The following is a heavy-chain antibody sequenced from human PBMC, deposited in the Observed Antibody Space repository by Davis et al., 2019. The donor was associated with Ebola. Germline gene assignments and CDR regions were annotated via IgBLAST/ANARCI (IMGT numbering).Heavy chain of an antibody. J-gene: IGHJ4*02. CDR2: ISSSSSYI. V-gene: IGHV3-21*01. CDR3: ARPAWNYFFYFDY. D-gene: IGHD1-7*01. CDR1: GFTFSSYS. Sequence: PGGSLRLSCAASGFTFSSYSMNWVRQAPGKGLEWVSSISSSSSYIYYADSVKGRFTISRDNAKNTLYLQMNSLRAEDTAVYYCARPAWNYFFYFDYWGQGTLVTVSS.